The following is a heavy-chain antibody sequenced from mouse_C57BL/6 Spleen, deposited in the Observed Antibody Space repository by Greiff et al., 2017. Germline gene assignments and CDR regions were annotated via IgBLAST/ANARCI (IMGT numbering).Heavy chain of an antibody. D-gene: IGHD2-3*01. Sequence: EVKLVESEGGLVQPGSSMKLSCTASGFTFSDYYMAWVRQVPEKGLEWVANINYDGSSTYYLDSLKSRFIISRDNAKNSLYLQKSRLKSEDTATYYCARDRMDYFDDWGQGTTLTVSS. CDR2: INYDGSST. J-gene: IGHJ2*01. CDR1: GFTFSDYY. CDR3: ARDRMDYFDD. V-gene: IGHV5-16*01.